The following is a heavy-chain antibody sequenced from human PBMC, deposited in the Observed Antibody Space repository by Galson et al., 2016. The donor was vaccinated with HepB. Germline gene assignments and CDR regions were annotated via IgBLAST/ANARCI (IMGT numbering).Heavy chain of an antibody. CDR1: GGSLSGHY. CDR2: INHSGST. J-gene: IGHJ4*02. V-gene: IGHV4-34*01. D-gene: IGHD3-10*01. CDR3: AREEVIHGSGSYYYIYY. Sequence: SETLSLTCAVYGGSLSGHYWSWIRQPPGRGLEWIGEINHSGSTNYYPSLKSRVTISVDTSKNQFSLKLSSVTAADTAVYYCAREEVIHGSGSYYYIYYWGQGSLVTVSS.